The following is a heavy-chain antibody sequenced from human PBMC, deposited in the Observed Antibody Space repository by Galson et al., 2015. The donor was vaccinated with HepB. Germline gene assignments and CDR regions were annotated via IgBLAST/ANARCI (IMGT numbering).Heavy chain of an antibody. CDR2: ISWNSGSI. D-gene: IGHD6-25*01. CDR3: ARSTYSSASSGPP. V-gene: IGHV3-9*01. J-gene: IGHJ5*02. Sequence: SLRLSCAASGFTFDDYAMHWVRQAPGKGLEWVSGISWNSGSIGYADSVKGRFTISRDNAKNSLYLQMNSLRAEDTAVYYCARSTYSSASSGPPWGQGTRVTVSS. CDR1: GFTFDDYA.